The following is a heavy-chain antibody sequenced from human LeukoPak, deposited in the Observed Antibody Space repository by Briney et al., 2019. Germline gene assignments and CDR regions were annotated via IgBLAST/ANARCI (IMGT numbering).Heavy chain of an antibody. CDR3: ARSPVGIAARPGERYFDY. CDR1: GYTFTSYG. CDR2: ISAYNGNT. J-gene: IGHJ4*02. Sequence: ASVKVSCKASGYTFTSYGISWGRQAPGQGLEWRGGISAYNGNTNYAQKLQGRVTMTTDTSTSTAYMELRSLRSDDTAVYYCARSPVGIAARPGERYFDYWGQGTMVSVSS. V-gene: IGHV1-18*01. D-gene: IGHD6-6*01.